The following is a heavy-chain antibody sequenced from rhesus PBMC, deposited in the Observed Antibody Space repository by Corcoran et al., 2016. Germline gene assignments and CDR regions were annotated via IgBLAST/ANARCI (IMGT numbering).Heavy chain of an antibody. Sequence: QVQLQESGPGLVKPSETLSLTCTVSGGSISGYYNWNWIRQSPGKGREWIGAVYGNRASTNYTPSLNSRVTFSKDTSKNQFSLRLSSVTAADTAVYYCARQGYTDHLGGLDSWCQGVVITVSS. CDR1: GGSISGYYN. J-gene: IGHJ6*01. CDR2: VYGNRAST. CDR3: ARQGYTDHLGGLDS. D-gene: IGHD2-39*02. V-gene: IGHV4-143*01.